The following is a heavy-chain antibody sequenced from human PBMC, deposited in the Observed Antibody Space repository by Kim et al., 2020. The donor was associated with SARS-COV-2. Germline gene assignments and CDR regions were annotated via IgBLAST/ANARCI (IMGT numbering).Heavy chain of an antibody. D-gene: IGHD2-15*01. J-gene: IGHJ4*02. Sequence: TYYADSVKGRFTISRDNSKNSLYLQMNSLRTEDTALYYCAKGVGGSTFDYWGQGTLVTVSS. CDR2: T. V-gene: IGHV3-43*01. CDR3: AKGVGGSTFDY.